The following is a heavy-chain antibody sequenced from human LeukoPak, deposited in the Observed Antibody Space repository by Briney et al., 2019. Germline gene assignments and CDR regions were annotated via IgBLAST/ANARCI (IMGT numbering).Heavy chain of an antibody. CDR1: GGSFSGYY. CDR3: ARGQVTMVRGVILSFDY. D-gene: IGHD3-10*01. J-gene: IGHJ4*02. V-gene: IGHV4-34*01. CDR2: INHSGST. Sequence: PSETLSLTCAVYGGSFSGYYWSWIRQPPGKGLKWIGEINHSGSTNYNPSLKSRVTISVDTSKNQFSLKLSSVTAADTAVYYCARGQVTMVRGVILSFDYWGQGTLVTVSS.